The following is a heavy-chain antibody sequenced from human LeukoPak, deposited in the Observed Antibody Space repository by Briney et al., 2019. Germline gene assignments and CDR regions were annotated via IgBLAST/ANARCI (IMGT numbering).Heavy chain of an antibody. J-gene: IGHJ3*02. D-gene: IGHD2-21*02. CDR3: ATQPPYCGGDCHHDAFDI. Sequence: GASVKVSCKVSGYTLTELSMHWVRQAPGKGLEWMGGFDPEDGETIYAQKFQGRVTMTEDTSTDTAYMELSSLRSEDTAVYYCATQPPYCGGDCHHDAFDIWGQGTMVTVSS. CDR1: GYTLTELS. CDR2: FDPEDGET. V-gene: IGHV1-24*01.